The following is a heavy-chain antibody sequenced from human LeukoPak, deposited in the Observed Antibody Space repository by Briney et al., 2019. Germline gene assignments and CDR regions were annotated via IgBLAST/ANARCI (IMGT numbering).Heavy chain of an antibody. D-gene: IGHD3-22*01. Sequence: GGSLRLSCAASGFTFSDFYMTWIRQAPGKGLEWISYISSSGSTIHYADSVRGRFTISRDNSKNTLYLQMNSLRAEDTAVYYCAKDLRDSSGYYVWYFQHWGQGTLVTVSS. V-gene: IGHV3-11*01. CDR1: GFTFSDFY. J-gene: IGHJ1*01. CDR3: AKDLRDSSGYYVWYFQH. CDR2: ISSSGSTI.